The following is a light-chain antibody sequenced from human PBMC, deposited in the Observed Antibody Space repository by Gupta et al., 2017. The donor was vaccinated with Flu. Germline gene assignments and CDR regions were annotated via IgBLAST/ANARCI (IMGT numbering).Light chain of an antibody. J-gene: IGKJ2*01. CDR3: QQEGSSPRT. Sequence: ELVLTQSPGTLSLSPGERATLSCRASQSVRSSYLAWYQQKPGQAPRLLIYGASSRATGIPDRFSGSGSGTDFTLTISRLEPEDFAVYYCQQEGSSPRTFGQGTKLEIK. CDR1: QSVRSSY. V-gene: IGKV3-20*01. CDR2: GAS.